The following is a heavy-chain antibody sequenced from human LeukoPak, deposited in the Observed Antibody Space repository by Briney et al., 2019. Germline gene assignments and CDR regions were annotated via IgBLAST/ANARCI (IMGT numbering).Heavy chain of an antibody. CDR2: IKQDGSEK. D-gene: IGHD6-6*01. V-gene: IGHV3-7*01. J-gene: IGHJ4*02. CDR3: ARDLIGSSII. Sequence: GGSLRLSCAASGFTFNYYSMHWVRQAPGKGLEWVANIKQDGSEKYYVDSVKGRFTISRDNAKNSLYLQMNSLRAEDTAVCYCARDLIGSSIIWGQGTLVTVSS. CDR1: GFTFNYYS.